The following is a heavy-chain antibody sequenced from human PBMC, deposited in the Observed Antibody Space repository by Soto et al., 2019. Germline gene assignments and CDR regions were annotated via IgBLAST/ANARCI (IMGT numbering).Heavy chain of an antibody. CDR1: GFTFSSYW. D-gene: IGHD6-6*01. CDR3: ARSLNSGSTFDP. J-gene: IGHJ5*02. V-gene: IGHV3-74*01. Sequence: PGGSLRLSCAASGFTFSSYWMHWVRQAPGTGLVWVSRSNSDGSTTTYADSVKGRFTISRDNAKNTLYLQMNSLRAEDAAVYYCARSLNSGSTFDPWGQGTLVTVSS. CDR2: SNSDGSTT.